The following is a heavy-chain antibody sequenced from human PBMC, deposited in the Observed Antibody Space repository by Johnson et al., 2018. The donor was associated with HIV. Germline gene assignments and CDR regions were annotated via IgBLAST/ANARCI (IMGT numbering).Heavy chain of an antibody. V-gene: IGHV3-33*06. CDR1: GFTFSSYG. J-gene: IGHJ3*02. Sequence: MLLVESGGGVVQPGRSLRLSCAASGFTFSSYGMHWVRQAPGKGLEWVAVIWYDGSNKYYADSVTGRFTISRDNSKNTLFLQMNSLRPEDTSVYYCAKDRYGGSYPDAFDIWGQETMVTVSS. D-gene: IGHD1-26*01. CDR2: IWYDGSNK. CDR3: AKDRYGGSYPDAFDI.